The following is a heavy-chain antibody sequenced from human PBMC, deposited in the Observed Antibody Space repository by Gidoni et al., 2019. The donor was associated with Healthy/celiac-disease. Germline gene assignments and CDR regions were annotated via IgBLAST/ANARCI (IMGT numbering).Heavy chain of an antibody. CDR1: GGSFSGYY. Sequence: QVQLQQLGAGLLKPSETLSLTCAVYGGSFSGYYWSWIRQPPGKGLEWIGEINHSGSTNYNPSLKSRVTISVDTSKNQFSLKLSSVTAADTAVYYCARDVDKAWYYFDYWGQGTLVTVSS. CDR3: ARDVDKAWYYFDY. D-gene: IGHD5-18*01. V-gene: IGHV4-34*01. CDR2: INHSGST. J-gene: IGHJ4*02.